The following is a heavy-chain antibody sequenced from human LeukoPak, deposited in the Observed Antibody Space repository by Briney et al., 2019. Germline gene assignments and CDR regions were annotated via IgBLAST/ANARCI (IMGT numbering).Heavy chain of an antibody. CDR1: GFTFNSYV. J-gene: IGHJ4*02. CDR2: IGGDGGER. D-gene: IGHD7-27*01. V-gene: IGHV3-33*08. CDR3: ARERTGEAFDY. Sequence: PGGSLRLSCAGSGFTFNSYVMHWVRQAPGKGPEWVALIGGDGGERYYGGSVKGRFTISRDNAKNSLYLQMNSLRAEDTAVYFCARERTGEAFDYWGQGTLVTVSS.